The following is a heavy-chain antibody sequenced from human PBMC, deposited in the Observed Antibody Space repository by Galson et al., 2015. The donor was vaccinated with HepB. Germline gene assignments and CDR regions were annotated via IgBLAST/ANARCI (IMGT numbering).Heavy chain of an antibody. D-gene: IGHD6-13*01. Sequence: SLRLSCAASGFTFSSYSMNWVRQAPGKGLEWVSYISSSSSTIYYADSVKGRFTISRDNAKNSLYLQMNSLRDEDTAVYYCARDHGSGYSSSWYDQTGAFDIWGQGTMVTVSS. CDR1: GFTFSSYS. V-gene: IGHV3-48*02. J-gene: IGHJ3*02. CDR3: ARDHGSGYSSSWYDQTGAFDI. CDR2: ISSSSSTI.